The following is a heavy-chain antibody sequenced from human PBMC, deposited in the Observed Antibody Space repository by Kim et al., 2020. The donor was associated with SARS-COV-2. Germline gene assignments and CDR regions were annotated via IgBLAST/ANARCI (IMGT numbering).Heavy chain of an antibody. CDR3: ARSFGCGGDCYSDY. V-gene: IGHV4-39*01. D-gene: IGHD2-21*02. CDR2: IFYNGNT. Sequence: SETLSLTCTVSGGSISSNFYYWAWIRQPPGKGLEWIGSIFYNGNTYSNPSLRSRLTMSIDTSKKQFSLTLNSVTAADTAVYYCARSFGCGGDCYSDYWGQGTLVTVSS. CDR1: GGSISSNFYY. J-gene: IGHJ4*02.